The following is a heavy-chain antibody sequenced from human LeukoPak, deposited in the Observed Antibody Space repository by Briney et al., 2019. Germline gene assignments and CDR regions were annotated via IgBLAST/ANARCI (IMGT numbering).Heavy chain of an antibody. CDR3: ARRNVPGGGNWFDP. CDR1: GDSITNARSY. CDR2: IYHTGTT. V-gene: IGHV4-39*02. J-gene: IGHJ5*02. D-gene: IGHD3-10*01. Sequence: SETLSLTCTVSGDSITNARSYWGWIRQPPGKGLEWIGAIYHTGTTYYKSSLKSRAAISLDMSKNHFSLRLYSVTAADTAIYFCARRNVPGGGNWFDPWGQGTLVVVSS.